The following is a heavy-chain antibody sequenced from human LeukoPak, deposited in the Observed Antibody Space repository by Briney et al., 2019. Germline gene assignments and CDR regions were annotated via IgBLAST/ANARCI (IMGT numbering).Heavy chain of an antibody. D-gene: IGHD6-13*01. CDR1: GDSVRSYY. J-gene: IGHJ6*02. CDR3: VRDSRYGSGWFEDGLGF. V-gene: IGHV4-59*02. Sequence: SETLSLTCTVSGDSVRSYYWSWIRQPPGQGLEWLGHINDRGSTNYNPSLQGRVTISIDTSKNQFSLKVNSVTAADTAVYYCVRDSRYGSGWFEDGLGFWGQGTTVTVSS. CDR2: INDRGST.